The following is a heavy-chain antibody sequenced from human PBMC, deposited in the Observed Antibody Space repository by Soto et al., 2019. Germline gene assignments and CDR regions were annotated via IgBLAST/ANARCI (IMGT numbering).Heavy chain of an antibody. CDR3: ARKSGRDCHSGGGCFSLDV. J-gene: IGHJ4*02. CDR2: IVPLSDRT. CDR1: GETLNSNP. D-gene: IGHD2-15*01. Sequence: QVQLVQSGAEVKKPGSSLKVSCKVFGETLNSNPIGWVRQAPGQGLEWVGGIVPLSDRTNYAQELQGRVTVTGGGSTSTVYMELSNLKSDDTAVYYCARKSGRDCHSGGGCFSLDVWGQGSLITVSS. V-gene: IGHV1-69*01.